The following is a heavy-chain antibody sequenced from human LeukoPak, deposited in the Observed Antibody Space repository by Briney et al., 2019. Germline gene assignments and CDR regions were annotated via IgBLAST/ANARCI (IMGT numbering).Heavy chain of an antibody. CDR1: GFTFSSYS. Sequence: GGSLRLSCAASGFTFSSYSMGCVRQAPGKGLEWVSYIGSTTIYADPVKGRFTISRDNAKNSLYLQMNSLRAEDTAVYYCARDGPPPGAGDFDYWGQGTPVTVSS. J-gene: IGHJ4*02. CDR3: ARDGPPPGAGDFDY. D-gene: IGHD3-10*01. V-gene: IGHV3-48*01. CDR2: IGSTTI.